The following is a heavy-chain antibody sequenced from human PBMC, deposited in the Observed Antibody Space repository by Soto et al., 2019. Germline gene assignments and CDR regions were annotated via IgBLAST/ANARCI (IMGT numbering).Heavy chain of an antibody. CDR2: IYYSGST. CDR1: GGSISSSSYY. D-gene: IGHD2-2*01. V-gene: IGHV4-39*01. CDR3: ARLYCSSTSCYFSSRSFLPPQQKFDP. J-gene: IGHJ5*02. Sequence: TSETLSLTCTVSGGSISSSSYYWGWIRQPPGKGLEWIGSIYYSGSTYYNPSLKSRVTISVDTSKNQFSLKLSSVTAADTAVYYCARLYCSSTSCYFSSRSFLPPQQKFDPWGQGTLVTVSS.